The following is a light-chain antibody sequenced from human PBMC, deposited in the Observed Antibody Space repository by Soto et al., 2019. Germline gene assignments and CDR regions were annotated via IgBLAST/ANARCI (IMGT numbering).Light chain of an antibody. Sequence: DLQLTQSPSFLSASVGDRVTITCRASQGISSYLAWYQQKPGKAPKLLIYAASTLQSGVPSRFSGSGSGTEFTLTISSLQPEDCATYYCQQLNSYPPTFGQGTKVEIK. CDR2: AAS. V-gene: IGKV1-9*01. J-gene: IGKJ1*01. CDR3: QQLNSYPPT. CDR1: QGISSY.